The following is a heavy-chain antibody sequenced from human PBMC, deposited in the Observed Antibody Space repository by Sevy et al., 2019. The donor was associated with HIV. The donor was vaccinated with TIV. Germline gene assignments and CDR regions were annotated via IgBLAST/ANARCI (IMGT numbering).Heavy chain of an antibody. J-gene: IGHJ5*02. Sequence: SETLSVTCAVHDGSFSGYYWNWIRQLPGKGLEWIGEINESGIIYYNPSLKSRVTISVDTSKKQFSLKLNSVTAADTAVYFCARSPPVVVVPGAPSWLDPRGQGTLVTVSS. CDR2: INESGII. D-gene: IGHD2-2*01. CDR3: ARSPPVVVVPGAPSWLDP. CDR1: DGSFSGYY. V-gene: IGHV4-34*01.